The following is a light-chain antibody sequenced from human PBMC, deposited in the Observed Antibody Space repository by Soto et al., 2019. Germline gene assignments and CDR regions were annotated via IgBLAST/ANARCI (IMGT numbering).Light chain of an antibody. V-gene: IGLV8-61*01. CDR3: VLYMGSGIWV. CDR2: STN. J-gene: IGLJ3*02. CDR1: SGSVSTSYY. Sequence: QTVVTQEPSFSVSPGRIVTLTCGLSSGSVSTSYYPSWYQQTPGQAPRTLIYSTNTRSSGVPDRFSGSILGNKAALTITGAQADDESDYYCVLYMGSGIWVFGGGTQLTVL.